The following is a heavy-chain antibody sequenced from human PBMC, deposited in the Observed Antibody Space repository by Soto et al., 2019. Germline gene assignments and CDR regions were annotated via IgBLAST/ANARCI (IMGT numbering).Heavy chain of an antibody. J-gene: IGHJ4*02. D-gene: IGHD5-18*01. Sequence: QVQLVESGGGVVQPGRSLRLSCAASGFTFSSYGMHWVRQAPGKGLEWVAVIWYDGSNKYYADSVKGRFTISRDNSKNTLYLQMNSLRAEDTAVYYCARTWDTAMGQDYWGQGTLVTVSS. CDR2: IWYDGSNK. CDR1: GFTFSSYG. V-gene: IGHV3-33*01. CDR3: ARTWDTAMGQDY.